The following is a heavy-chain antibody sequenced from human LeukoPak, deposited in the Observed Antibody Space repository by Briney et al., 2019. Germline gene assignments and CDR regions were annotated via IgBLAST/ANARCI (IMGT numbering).Heavy chain of an antibody. D-gene: IGHD6-25*01. CDR2: INVGNGNT. CDR1: GYTVSSYA. CDR3: AREGRQGGLDY. V-gene: IGHV1-3*01. J-gene: IGHJ4*02. Sequence: GASVKVSCKASGYTVSSYAMHWVRQAPGQRLEWMGWINVGNGNTKYSQRFQGRVTITRDTSAITAYMELSSLRSEDRALYYCAREGRQGGLDYWGQGTLVTVSS.